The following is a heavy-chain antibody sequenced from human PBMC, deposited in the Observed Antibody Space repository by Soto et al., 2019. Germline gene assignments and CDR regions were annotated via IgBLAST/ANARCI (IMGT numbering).Heavy chain of an antibody. Sequence: ASVKVSCKASGYTFTSYGISWVRQAPGQGLEWMGWISAYNGNTNYAQKLQGRVTMTTDTSTSTAYMELRSLRSDDTAVYYCARDHCSGGSCVWXDPWGQGTLVTSPQ. CDR3: ARDHCSGGSCVWXDP. CDR1: GYTFTSYG. V-gene: IGHV1-18*01. J-gene: IGHJ5*02. D-gene: IGHD2-15*01. CDR2: ISAYNGNT.